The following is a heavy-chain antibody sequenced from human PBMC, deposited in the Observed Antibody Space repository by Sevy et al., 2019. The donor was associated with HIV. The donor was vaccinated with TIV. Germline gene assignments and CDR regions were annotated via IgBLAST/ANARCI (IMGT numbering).Heavy chain of an antibody. Sequence: QSQTLSLTCTVSGGSISSYYWSWIRQPPGKGLEWIGYIYYSGSTNYNPSLKSRVTISVDTSKNQFSLKLSSVTAADTAVYYCARLLCCGEISDSQFDYWGQGTLVTVSS. CDR2: IYYSGST. V-gene: IGHV4-59*01. CDR1: GGSISSYY. CDR3: ARLLCCGEISDSQFDY. J-gene: IGHJ4*02. D-gene: IGHD3-10*01.